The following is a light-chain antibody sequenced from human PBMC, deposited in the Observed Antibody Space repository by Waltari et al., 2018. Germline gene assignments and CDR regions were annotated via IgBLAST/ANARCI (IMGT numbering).Light chain of an antibody. Sequence: QTVETHEPSWSVSQVGTVTRNCALSSGSISNTSYPSWDQQAQSQAPRTLLYKANSRSSVGPGRFCGSILGNKAALTITGAQADDDSDYYCLRYMGSGIGVFGGGTTLTVL. CDR2: KAN. CDR1: SGSISNTSY. J-gene: IGLJ3*02. CDR3: LRYMGSGIGV. V-gene: IGLV8-61*01.